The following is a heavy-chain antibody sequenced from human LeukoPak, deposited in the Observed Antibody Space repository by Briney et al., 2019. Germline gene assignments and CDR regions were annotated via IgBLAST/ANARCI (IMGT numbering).Heavy chain of an antibody. CDR3: ASRSSYSYGRTGYFDY. J-gene: IGHJ4*02. Sequence: GGSLRLSCAASGFTFSDYYMSWIRQAPGKGLEGVSYISRGGSTIYYADSVKGRFTISRDNAKRSLSLQMNSLRAEDTAVYYCASRSSYSYGRTGYFDYWGQGTLVTVSS. D-gene: IGHD5-18*01. CDR1: GFTFSDYY. CDR2: ISRGGSTI. V-gene: IGHV3-11*01.